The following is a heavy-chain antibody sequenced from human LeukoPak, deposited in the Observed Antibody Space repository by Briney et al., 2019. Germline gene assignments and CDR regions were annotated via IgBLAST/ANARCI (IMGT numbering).Heavy chain of an antibody. D-gene: IGHD6-19*01. Sequence: GSLRLSCAASGFTVSSNYMSWIRQPPGKGLEWIGEINHSGSTNYNPSLKSRVTISVDTSKNQFSLKLSSVTAADTAVYYCAGLAVAVDYYYGMDVWGQGTTVTVSS. CDR1: GFTVSSNY. V-gene: IGHV4-34*08. CDR2: INHSGST. CDR3: AGLAVAVDYYYGMDV. J-gene: IGHJ6*02.